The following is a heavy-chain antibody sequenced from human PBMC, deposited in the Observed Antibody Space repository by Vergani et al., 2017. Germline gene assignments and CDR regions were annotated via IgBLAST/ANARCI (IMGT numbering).Heavy chain of an antibody. D-gene: IGHD3-22*01. Sequence: QVQLVESGGGVVQPGRSLRLSCAASGFTFSSYGMHWVRQAPGKGLEWVAVIWYDGSNKYYADSVKGRFTISRDNSKNTLYLQMNSLRAEDTAVYYCARGGSSGYQSIDAFDIWGQGTMVTVSS. V-gene: IGHV3-33*01. CDR2: IWYDGSNK. J-gene: IGHJ3*02. CDR1: GFTFSSYG. CDR3: ARGGSSGYQSIDAFDI.